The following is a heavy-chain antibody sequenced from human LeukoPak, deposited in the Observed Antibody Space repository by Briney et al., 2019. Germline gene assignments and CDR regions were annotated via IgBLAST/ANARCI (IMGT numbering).Heavy chain of an antibody. J-gene: IGHJ4*02. CDR1: GFTFDDYG. V-gene: IGHV3-20*04. Sequence: GGSLGLSCAASGFTFDDYGMSWVRQAPGKGLGWVSGINWNGGSTGYADSVKGRFTISRDNAKNSLYLQMNSLRAEDTALYYCARDMRYYYDSSGYYTGRYFDYWGQGTLVTVSS. CDR2: INWNGGST. CDR3: ARDMRYYYDSSGYYTGRYFDY. D-gene: IGHD3-22*01.